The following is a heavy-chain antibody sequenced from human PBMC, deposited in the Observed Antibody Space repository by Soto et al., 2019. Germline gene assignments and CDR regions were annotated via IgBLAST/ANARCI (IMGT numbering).Heavy chain of an antibody. J-gene: IGHJ4*02. Sequence: GGSLRLSCAASGFTFSSYAMSWVRQAPGKGLEWVSAISGSGGSTYYADSVKGRFTISRDNSKNTLYLQMNSLRAEDTAVYYCAKAAGGMIVVVITRLSDYWGQGTLVTVSS. D-gene: IGHD3-22*01. V-gene: IGHV3-23*01. CDR3: AKAAGGMIVVVITRLSDY. CDR1: GFTFSSYA. CDR2: ISGSGGST.